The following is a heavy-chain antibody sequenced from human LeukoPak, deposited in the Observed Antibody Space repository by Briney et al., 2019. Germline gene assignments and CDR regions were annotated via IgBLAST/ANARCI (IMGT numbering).Heavy chain of an antibody. CDR3: ARGVLV. Sequence: GRSLRLSCAASGFTFSSYGMHWVRQAPGKGLEWVAVISYDGSNKYYADSVKGRFTISRDNSKNTLYLQMHSLRAEDTAIYYCARGVLVWGQGTLVTVSS. CDR2: ISYDGSNK. V-gene: IGHV3-30*03. CDR1: GFTFSSYG. D-gene: IGHD2/OR15-2a*01. J-gene: IGHJ4*02.